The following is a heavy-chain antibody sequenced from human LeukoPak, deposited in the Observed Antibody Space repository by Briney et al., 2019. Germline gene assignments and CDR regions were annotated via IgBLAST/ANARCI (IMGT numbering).Heavy chain of an antibody. D-gene: IGHD4-17*01. V-gene: IGHV3-30-3*01. CDR3: AKDKWVTTWFGEIDY. Sequence: GSLRLSCAASGFTFSSYAMHWVRQAPGKGLEWVAVISYDGSNKYYADSVKGRFTISRDNSKNTLYLQMNSLRAEDTAVYYCAKDKWVTTWFGEIDYWGQGTLVTVSS. J-gene: IGHJ4*02. CDR2: ISYDGSNK. CDR1: GFTFSSYA.